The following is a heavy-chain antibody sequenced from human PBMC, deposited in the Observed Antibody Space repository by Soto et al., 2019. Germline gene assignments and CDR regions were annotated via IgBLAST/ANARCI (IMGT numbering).Heavy chain of an antibody. Sequence: AASVKVSCKISGSSLTVLSMHWVRQAPGKGLEWMGSFDPEDGERMYAQKLQGRITMTEDTSTDTAYMELSSLRSEDTAVYYCATVGYGDYGYIWGQGTMVTVSS. CDR3: ATVGYGDYGYI. D-gene: IGHD4-17*01. J-gene: IGHJ3*02. CDR1: GSSLTVLS. V-gene: IGHV1-24*01. CDR2: FDPEDGER.